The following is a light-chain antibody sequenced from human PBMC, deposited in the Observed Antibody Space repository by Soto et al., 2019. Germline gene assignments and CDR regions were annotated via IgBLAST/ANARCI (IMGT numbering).Light chain of an antibody. J-gene: IGLJ2*01. CDR2: EVS. Sequence: QSVLTQPASVSGSPGQSITISCTGTNSDVGGYNFVSWYQQHPGKAPKLMIYEVSDRPSGVSDRFSGSKSGDTASLTSSGLQAEDEADYYCSSYTSDSTLVFGGGTKLTVL. V-gene: IGLV2-14*01. CDR1: NSDVGGYNF. CDR3: SSYTSDSTLV.